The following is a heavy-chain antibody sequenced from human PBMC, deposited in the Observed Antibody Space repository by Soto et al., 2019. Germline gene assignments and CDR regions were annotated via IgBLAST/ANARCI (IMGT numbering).Heavy chain of an antibody. CDR1: GFTFSTYG. CDR3: ARSGLALPYSASHWFDP. CDR2: ISDSGHYI. D-gene: IGHD3-22*01. J-gene: IGHJ5*02. V-gene: IGHV3-21*01. Sequence: GGSLRLSCAASGFTFSTYGMNFVRQAAVKWLEWLSSISDSGHYIYYADSVKGRFTISRDNAKNSLFLQMNSLRGEDTAVYYCARSGLALPYSASHWFDPWGHGTLVTVSS.